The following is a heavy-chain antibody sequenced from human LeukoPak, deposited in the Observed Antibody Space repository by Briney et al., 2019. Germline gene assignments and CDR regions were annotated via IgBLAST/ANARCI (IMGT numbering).Heavy chain of an antibody. V-gene: IGHV1-3*01. D-gene: IGHD3-3*01. CDR3: ARDRAYDFWSGYYYYFDY. J-gene: IGHJ4*02. Sequence: ASVKVSCKASGYTFTSYAMHWVRQAPGQRLEWMGWINAGNGNTKYSQKFQGRVTITRDTSISTAYMELSRLRSDDTAVYYCARDRAYDFWSGYYYYFDYWGQGTLVTVSS. CDR1: GYTFTSYA. CDR2: INAGNGNT.